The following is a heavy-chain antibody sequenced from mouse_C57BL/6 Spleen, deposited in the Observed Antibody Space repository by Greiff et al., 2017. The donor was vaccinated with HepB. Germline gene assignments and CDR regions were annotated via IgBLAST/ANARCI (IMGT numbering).Heavy chain of an antibody. CDR2: IHPNSGST. J-gene: IGHJ4*01. D-gene: IGHD1-1*02. CDR3: ARAVYGLLYYYAMDY. CDR1: GYTFTSYW. Sequence: QVQLQQPGAELVKPGASVKLSCKASGYTFTSYWMHWVKQRPGQGLEWIGMIHPNSGSTNYNEKFKSKATLTVDKSSSTAYMRLSSLTSEDSAVYYCARAVYGLLYYYAMDYWGQGTSVTVSS. V-gene: IGHV1-64*01.